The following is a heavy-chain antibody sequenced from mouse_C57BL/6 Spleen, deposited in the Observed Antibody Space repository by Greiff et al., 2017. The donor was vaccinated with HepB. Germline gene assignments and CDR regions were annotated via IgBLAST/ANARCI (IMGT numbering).Heavy chain of an antibody. CDR2: INPSSGYT. J-gene: IGHJ4*01. V-gene: IGHV1-4*01. CDR3: ANYYGSRGGWDYYAMDY. CDR1: GYTFTSYT. D-gene: IGHD1-1*01. Sequence: QVQLKQSGAELARPGASVKMSCKASGYTFTSYTMHWVKQRPGQGLEWIGYINPSSGYTKYNQKFKDKATLTADKSSSTAYMQLSSLTSEDSAVYYCANYYGSRGGWDYYAMDYWGQGTSVTVSS.